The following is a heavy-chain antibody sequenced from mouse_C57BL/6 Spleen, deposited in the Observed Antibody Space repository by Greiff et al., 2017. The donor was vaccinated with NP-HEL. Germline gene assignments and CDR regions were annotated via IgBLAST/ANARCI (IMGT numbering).Heavy chain of an antibody. D-gene: IGHD1-1*01. Sequence: QVQLKQSGPGLVAPSQSLSITCTVSGFSLTSYGVHWVRQPPGKGLEWLVVIWSDGSTTYNSALKSRLSISKDNSKSQVFLKMNSLQTDDTAMYYCARHDSSSYYAMDYWGQGTSVTGSS. CDR1: GFSLTSYG. CDR3: ARHDSSSYYAMDY. V-gene: IGHV2-6-1*01. CDR2: IWSDGST. J-gene: IGHJ4*01.